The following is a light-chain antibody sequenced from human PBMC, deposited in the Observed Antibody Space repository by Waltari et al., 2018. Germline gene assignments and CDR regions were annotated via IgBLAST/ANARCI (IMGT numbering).Light chain of an antibody. Sequence: QSALTPPASVSGSPGQSITISCTGPSRDVGGYNHGPWYQQHPGKAPKLMFYEVSNRPSGVSNRFSGSKSGNTASLTISGLQAEDEADYYCSSYTSSSTLVFGTGTKVTVL. V-gene: IGLV2-14*01. CDR3: SSYTSSSTLV. CDR2: EVS. J-gene: IGLJ1*01. CDR1: SRDVGGYNH.